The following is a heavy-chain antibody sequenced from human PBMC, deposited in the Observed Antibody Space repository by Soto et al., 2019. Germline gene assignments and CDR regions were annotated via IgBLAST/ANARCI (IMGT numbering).Heavy chain of an antibody. J-gene: IGHJ4*02. CDR1: GYTFSSYG. Sequence: QLLQSGGEVKEPGASVKVSCRASGYTFSSYGISWVRQAPGQGLEWMGWSSGHSGVIKSAQKCQDRVIMTTDTSTSTGYMELRSLRPDDTAVYYCARAYSSNYYNDYFDYWGQGTLVTVSS. CDR3: ARAYSSNYYNDYFDY. V-gene: IGHV1-18*01. D-gene: IGHD4-4*01. CDR2: SSGHSGVI.